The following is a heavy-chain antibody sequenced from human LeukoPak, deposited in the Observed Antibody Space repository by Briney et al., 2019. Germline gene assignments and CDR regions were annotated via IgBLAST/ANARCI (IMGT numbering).Heavy chain of an antibody. CDR3: ATGGGATTDDAFGI. CDR2: FDPEDGET. J-gene: IGHJ3*02. V-gene: IGHV1-24*01. Sequence: ASVKVSCKVSGYTLTELSMHWVRQAPGKGLEWMGGFDPEDGETIYAQKFQGRVTMTEDTSTDTAYMELSSLRSEDTAVYYCATGGGATTDDAFGIWGQGTMVTVSS. CDR1: GYTLTELS. D-gene: IGHD1-26*01.